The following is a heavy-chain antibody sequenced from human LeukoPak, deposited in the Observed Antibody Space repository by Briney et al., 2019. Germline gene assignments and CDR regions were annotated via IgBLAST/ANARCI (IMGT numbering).Heavy chain of an antibody. CDR3: TRNEEDYSGSYYNPYTYFDY. Sequence: PGGSLRLSCAASGFTFSGSAMHWVRQASGKGLEWVGRIRSKANSYATAYAASVKGRFTISRDDSKNTAYLQMNSLKTEDTAVYYCTRNEEDYSGSYYNPYTYFDYWGQGTLVTVSS. CDR1: GFTFSGSA. CDR2: IRSKANSYAT. D-gene: IGHD3-10*01. V-gene: IGHV3-73*01. J-gene: IGHJ4*02.